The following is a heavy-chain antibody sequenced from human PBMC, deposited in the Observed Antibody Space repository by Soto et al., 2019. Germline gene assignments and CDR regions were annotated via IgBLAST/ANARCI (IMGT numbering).Heavy chain of an antibody. Sequence: GESLKISCAASGFTFSSYSMNWVRQAPGKGLEWVSSISSSSSYIYYADSVKGRFTISRDNAKNSLYLQMNSLRAEDTDVYYCARDLSRFGELLYYFDYWGQGTLVTVSS. CDR2: ISSSSSYI. V-gene: IGHV3-21*01. CDR3: ARDLSRFGELLYYFDY. J-gene: IGHJ4*02. D-gene: IGHD3-10*01. CDR1: GFTFSSYS.